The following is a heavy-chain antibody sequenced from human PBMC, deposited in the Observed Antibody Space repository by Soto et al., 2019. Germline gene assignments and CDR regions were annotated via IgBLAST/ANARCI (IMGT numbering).Heavy chain of an antibody. J-gene: IGHJ3*02. CDR1: GYTFTSYA. CDR3: ARHVAGIGAFNI. Sequence: ASVKVSCKASGYTFTSYAMHWVRQAPGQRLEWMGWINAGNGNTKYSQKFQGRVTITRDTSASTAYMELSSLRSEDTAVYYCARHVAGIGAFNIWGQGTMVTVSS. V-gene: IGHV1-3*01. D-gene: IGHD6-13*01. CDR2: INAGNGNT.